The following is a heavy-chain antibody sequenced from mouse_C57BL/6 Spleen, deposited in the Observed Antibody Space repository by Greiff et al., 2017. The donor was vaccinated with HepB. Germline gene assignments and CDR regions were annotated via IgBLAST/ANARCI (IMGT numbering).Heavy chain of an antibody. V-gene: IGHV5-4*01. CDR1: GFTFSSYA. Sequence: EVQLVESGGGLVKPGGSLKLSCAASGFTFSSYAMSWVRQTPEKRLEWVATISDGGSYTYYPDNVKGRFTISRDNAKNNLYLQMSHLKSEDTAMYYCARESYDYRFDYWGQGTTLTVSS. D-gene: IGHD2-4*01. J-gene: IGHJ2*01. CDR3: ARESYDYRFDY. CDR2: ISDGGSYT.